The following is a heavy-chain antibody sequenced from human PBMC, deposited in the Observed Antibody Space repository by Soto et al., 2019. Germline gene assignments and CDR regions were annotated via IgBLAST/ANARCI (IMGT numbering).Heavy chain of an antibody. CDR3: ASDYYYDSRSSSVNWFDP. CDR2: INMDGTKT. Sequence: GGSLRLSCVASEFTFSKYWMHWVRQAPGKGLVWVSRINMDGTKTAYADSVKGRFTVSRDNANNTLYLQMNSLGVEDTAVYYCASDYYYDSRSSSVNWFDPWGQGTLVTVSS. J-gene: IGHJ5*02. V-gene: IGHV3-74*01. CDR1: EFTFSKYW. D-gene: IGHD3-22*01.